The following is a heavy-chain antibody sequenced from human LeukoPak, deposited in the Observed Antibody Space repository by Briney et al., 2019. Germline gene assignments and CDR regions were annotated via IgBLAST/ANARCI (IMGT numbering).Heavy chain of an antibody. CDR2: INAGNGNT. CDR3: ARELVPAANYYYYGMDV. CDR1: GYTFTSYA. D-gene: IGHD2-2*01. Sequence: ASVKVSCKASGYTFTSYAMHWVRQAPGQRLEWMGWINAGNGNTKYSQKFQGGVTITRDTSASTAYMELSSLRSEDTAVYYCARELVPAANYYYYGMDVWGKGATVTVSS. J-gene: IGHJ6*04. V-gene: IGHV1-3*01.